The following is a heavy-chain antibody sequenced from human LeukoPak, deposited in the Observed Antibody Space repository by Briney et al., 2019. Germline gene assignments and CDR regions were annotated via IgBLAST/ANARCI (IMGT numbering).Heavy chain of an antibody. Sequence: GASVKVSCKASGGTFSSYAISWVRQAPGQGLEWMGGIIPIFGTANYAQKFQGRVTITTDESTSTAYMELSSLRSEDTAVYYCARASTRPRSAPNNQMDVWGKGTTVTVSS. CDR3: ARASTRPRSAPNNQMDV. CDR2: IIPIFGTA. V-gene: IGHV1-69*05. J-gene: IGHJ6*04. D-gene: IGHD1/OR15-1a*01. CDR1: GGTFSSYA.